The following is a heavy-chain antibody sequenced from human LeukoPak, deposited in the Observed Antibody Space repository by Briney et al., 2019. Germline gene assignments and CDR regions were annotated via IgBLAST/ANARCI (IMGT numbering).Heavy chain of an antibody. V-gene: IGHV3-23*01. CDR1: GFTFSSYA. D-gene: IGHD5-18*01. J-gene: IGHJ4*02. Sequence: GGSLRLSCAASGFTFSSYAMSWVRQAPGKGLEWVSAISGSGGSTYYADSVKGRFTISRDNFKNTLYPQMNSLRAEDTAVYYCAKDHRRGPYSYGYGDWGQGTLVTVSS. CDR3: AKDHRRGPYSYGYGD. CDR2: ISGSGGST.